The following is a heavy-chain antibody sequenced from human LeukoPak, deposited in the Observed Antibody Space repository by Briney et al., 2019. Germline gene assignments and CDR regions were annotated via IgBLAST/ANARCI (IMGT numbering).Heavy chain of an antibody. J-gene: IGHJ5*02. V-gene: IGHV4-39*01. CDR3: ARRRRDYDFWSGYSQFDP. D-gene: IGHD3-3*01. CDR2: IYHTGST. CDR1: GGSISSSTYF. Sequence: KPSETLSLTCTVSGGSISSSTYFWDWIRQPPWKGLEWIGSIYHTGSTYYNPSLKSRVTISIDTSKNQFSLRLRSVTAADTAVYYCARRRRDYDFWSGYSQFDPWGQGTLVTVSS.